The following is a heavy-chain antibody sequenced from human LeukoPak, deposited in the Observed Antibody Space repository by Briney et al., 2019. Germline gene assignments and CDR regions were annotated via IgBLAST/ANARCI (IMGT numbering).Heavy chain of an antibody. J-gene: IGHJ4*02. D-gene: IGHD3-16*02. CDR2: ISYSGST. CDR3: ARYVWGSYPTFEDC. V-gene: IGHV4-59*01. CDR1: GGSISSYY. Sequence: SETLSLTCTVSGGSISSYYWSWIRQPPGKGLEWIGYISYSGSTNYNPSLKGRVTISVDTSKNQFSLKLSSVTAADTAVYYCARYVWGSYPTFEDCWGQGTLVTVSS.